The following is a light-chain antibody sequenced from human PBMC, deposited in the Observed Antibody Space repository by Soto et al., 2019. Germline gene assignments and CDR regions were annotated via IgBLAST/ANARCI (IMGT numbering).Light chain of an antibody. CDR1: NIGSKS. J-gene: IGLJ2*01. CDR2: YDS. Sequence: SYELTQPPSVSGAPGKTARITCGGHNIGSKSVPWYQQKPGQAPVLVIYYDSDRPSGLPERFSGSNSGNTATLTISRVEAGDDADYHCQEWDSSIEHRVFGGGTQLNVL. CDR3: QEWDSSIEHRV. V-gene: IGLV3-21*04.